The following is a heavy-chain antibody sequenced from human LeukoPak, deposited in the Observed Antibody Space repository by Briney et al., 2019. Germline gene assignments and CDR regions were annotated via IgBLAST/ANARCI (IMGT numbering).Heavy chain of an antibody. CDR1: GYTFTGYY. Sequence: ASVKVSCKASGYTFTGYYMHWVRQAPGQGLEWMGWINPNSGGTNYAQKFQGRVTMTRDTSISTAYMELSSLRSEDTAVYYCARMTTVVPEDAFDIWGQGTMVTVSS. V-gene: IGHV1-2*02. J-gene: IGHJ3*02. CDR3: ARMTTVVPEDAFDI. CDR2: INPNSGGT. D-gene: IGHD4-23*01.